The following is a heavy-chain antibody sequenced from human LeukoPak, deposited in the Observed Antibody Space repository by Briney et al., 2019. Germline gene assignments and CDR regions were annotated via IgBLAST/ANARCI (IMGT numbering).Heavy chain of an antibody. CDR2: ISYDGSNK. V-gene: IGHV3-30-3*01. Sequence: GRSLRLSCAASGFTFSSYAMHWVRQAPGKGLEWVAVISYDGSNKYYADSVKGRFTISRDNSRNTLYLQMNSLRAEDTAVYYCAKDTGGYSYGYQEYYDSSGSYFDYWGQGTLVTVSS. D-gene: IGHD3-22*01. CDR3: AKDTGGYSYGYQEYYDSSGSYFDY. CDR1: GFTFSSYA. J-gene: IGHJ4*02.